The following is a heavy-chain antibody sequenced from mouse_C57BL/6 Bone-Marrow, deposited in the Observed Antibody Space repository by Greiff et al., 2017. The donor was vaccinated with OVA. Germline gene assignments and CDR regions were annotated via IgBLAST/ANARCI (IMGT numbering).Heavy chain of an antibody. Sequence: QVQLQQSGAELARPGASVKLSCKASGYTFTSYGISWVKQRPGQGLEWIGEIYPRSGNTYYNEKFKGKATLTADKSSSTAYMELRSLTSEDSAVYFCARRGYSGFDYWGQGTTLTVSS. V-gene: IGHV1-81*01. CDR2: IYPRSGNT. J-gene: IGHJ2*01. D-gene: IGHD2-3*01. CDR1: GYTFTSYG. CDR3: ARRGYSGFDY.